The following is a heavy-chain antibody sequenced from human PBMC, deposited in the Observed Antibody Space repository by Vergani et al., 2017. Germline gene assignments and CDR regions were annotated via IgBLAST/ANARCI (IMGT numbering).Heavy chain of an antibody. D-gene: IGHD3-10*01. J-gene: IGHJ5*02. CDR3: ARVGGLGEPFDSSNWVEP. CDR2: IYYSGST. CDR1: GGSISSYY. V-gene: IGHV4-59*01. Sequence: QVQLQESGPGLVKPSETLSLTCTVSGGSISSYYWSWIRQPPGKGLEWIGYIYYSGSTNYNPSLKSRVTISVDTSKNQFSLKLRAVTAADTAVYYCARVGGLGEPFDSSNWVEPWGQGTLVTVSS.